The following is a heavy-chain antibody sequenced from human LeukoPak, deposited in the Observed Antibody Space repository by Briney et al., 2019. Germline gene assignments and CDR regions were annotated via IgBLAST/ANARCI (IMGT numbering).Heavy chain of an antibody. Sequence: SETLSLTCTVSGGSISSSSYYWGWIRQPPGKGLEWIGSIYYSGSTYYNPSLKSRVTISVDTSKNQFSLKLSSVTAADTAVYYCARVLRFLEWFPHYYYYYYMDVWGKGTTVTVSS. J-gene: IGHJ6*03. CDR2: IYYSGST. CDR1: GGSISSSSYY. D-gene: IGHD3-3*01. V-gene: IGHV4-39*01. CDR3: ARVLRFLEWFPHYYYYYYMDV.